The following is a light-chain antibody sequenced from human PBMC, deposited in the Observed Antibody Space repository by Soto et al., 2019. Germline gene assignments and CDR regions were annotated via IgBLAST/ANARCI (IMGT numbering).Light chain of an antibody. CDR3: GSWDSSLSAYV. CDR1: RSDVGGYNL. V-gene: IGLV1-51*01. CDR2: DDN. Sequence: QSGLTQTASVSGSPGQSITMSCTGSRSDVGGYNLVSWYQQHPGKAPKLLISDDNKRPSGIPDRFSGSKSGTSATLGITGFQTGDEADYYCGSWDSSLSAYVFGTGTKLTVL. J-gene: IGLJ1*01.